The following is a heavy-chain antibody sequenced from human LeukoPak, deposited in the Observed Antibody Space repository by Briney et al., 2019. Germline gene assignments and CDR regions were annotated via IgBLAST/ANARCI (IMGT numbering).Heavy chain of an antibody. CDR2: IYYSGST. CDR3: ARGNYYGSGSYDY. J-gene: IGHJ4*02. CDR1: GGSISSYY. V-gene: IGHV4-59*01. Sequence: PSETLSLTCTVSGGSISSYYWSWIRQPPGKGLEWIGYIYYSGSTHYNPSLKSRVTISIDTSNNQFSLKLSSVTAADTAVYYCARGNYYGSGSYDYWGQGTLVTVSS. D-gene: IGHD3-10*01.